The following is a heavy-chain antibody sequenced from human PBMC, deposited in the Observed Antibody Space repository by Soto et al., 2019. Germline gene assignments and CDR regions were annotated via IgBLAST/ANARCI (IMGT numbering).Heavy chain of an antibody. J-gene: IGHJ4*02. CDR3: ARGSPYYDSSGYYSFDY. CDR2: IIPIFGTA. Sequence: ASVKVSCKASGGTFSSYAISWVRQAPGQGLEWMGGIIPIFGTANYAQKFQGRVTITADESTSTAYMELSSLRSEDTAVYYCARGSPYYDSSGYYSFDYWGQGTLVTVSS. CDR1: GGTFSSYA. D-gene: IGHD3-22*01. V-gene: IGHV1-69*13.